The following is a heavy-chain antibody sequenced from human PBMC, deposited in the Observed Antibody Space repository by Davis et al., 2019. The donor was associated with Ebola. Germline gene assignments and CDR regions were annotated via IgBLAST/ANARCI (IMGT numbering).Heavy chain of an antibody. Sequence: PGGSLRLSCKASGYASSNFWNAWVRQLPAKGLEWMGIIYPGDSYTRYSPSFQGQVSISADKSIRTAYLQWSSMKAADTAMYYCATSDHRRVGSGSYYGNNWFDPWGQGTLVTVSS. CDR1: GYASSNFW. J-gene: IGHJ5*02. V-gene: IGHV5-51*01. CDR3: ATSDHRRVGSGSYYGNNWFDP. CDR2: IYPGDSYT. D-gene: IGHD3-10*01.